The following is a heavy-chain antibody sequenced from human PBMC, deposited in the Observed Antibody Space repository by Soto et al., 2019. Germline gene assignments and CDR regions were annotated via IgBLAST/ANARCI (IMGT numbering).Heavy chain of an antibody. V-gene: IGHV1-18*01. CDR1: GYTFTNFG. J-gene: IGHJ5*02. CDR2: ISAYNGNT. Sequence: ASVKVSCKTSGYTFTNFGLSWVRQAPGQGLEWMGWISAYNGNTNYAQNFQGRVTMTTDTSTSTAYMELRSLRSDDTAVYYCARDQSWRDLVWWFDPWGQGTVVTVSS. D-gene: IGHD3-16*01. CDR3: ARDQSWRDLVWWFDP.